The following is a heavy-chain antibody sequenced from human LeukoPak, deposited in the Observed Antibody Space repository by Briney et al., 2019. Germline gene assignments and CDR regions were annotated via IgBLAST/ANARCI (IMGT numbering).Heavy chain of an antibody. V-gene: IGHV3-9*01. CDR2: ISWNSGSI. J-gene: IGHJ4*02. D-gene: IGHD1-26*01. Sequence: GRSLRLSCAASGFTFDDYAMHWVRQAPGKGLEWVSGISWNSGSIGYADSVKGRFTISRDNAKNSLYLQMNSLRAEDTALYYCAKGAEWELLPSSFDYWGQGTLVTVSS. CDR3: AKGAEWELLPSSFDY. CDR1: GFTFDDYA.